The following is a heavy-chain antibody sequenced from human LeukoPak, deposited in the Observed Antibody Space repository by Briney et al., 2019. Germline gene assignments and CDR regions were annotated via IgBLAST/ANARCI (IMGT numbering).Heavy chain of an antibody. CDR3: AKDHRVAGWFGESSPYYFDY. Sequence: PGGSLRLSCAASGFTFSSYAMSWVRQAPGKGLEWVSAISGSGGSTYYADSVKGRFTISRDNSKNTLYLQMNSPRAEDTAVYYCAKDHRVAGWFGESSPYYFDYWGQGTLVTVSS. D-gene: IGHD3-10*01. CDR2: ISGSGGST. CDR1: GFTFSSYA. V-gene: IGHV3-23*01. J-gene: IGHJ4*02.